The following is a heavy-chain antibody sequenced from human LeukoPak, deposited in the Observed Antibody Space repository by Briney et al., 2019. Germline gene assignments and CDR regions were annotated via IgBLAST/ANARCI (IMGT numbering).Heavy chain of an antibody. D-gene: IGHD3-22*01. CDR3: AKDLGSYDSSGYYYLGIVNWFDP. Sequence: GGSLRLSCAASGFTFSSYAMSWVRQAPGKGLEWVSAISSSGGYTFYADSVKGRFTISRDNSKNTLYLQMNSLRAEDTAVYYCAKDLGSYDSSGYYYLGIVNWFDPWGQGTLVTVSS. CDR1: GFTFSSYA. CDR2: ISSSGGYT. J-gene: IGHJ5*02. V-gene: IGHV3-23*01.